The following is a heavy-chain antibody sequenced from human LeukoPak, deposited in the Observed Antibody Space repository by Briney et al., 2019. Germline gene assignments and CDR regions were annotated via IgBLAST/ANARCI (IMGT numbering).Heavy chain of an antibody. V-gene: IGHV4-59*12. CDR1: GGSISSYY. D-gene: IGHD3-3*01. CDR3: ARDLLYYDFWSGSHGDWFDP. Sequence: SETLSLTCTVSGGSISSYYWSWIRQPPGKGLEWIGYIYYSGSTNYNPSLKSRVTISVDPSKNQFSLKLSSVTAADTAVYYCARDLLYYDFWSGSHGDWFDPWGQGTLVTVSS. J-gene: IGHJ5*02. CDR2: IYYSGST.